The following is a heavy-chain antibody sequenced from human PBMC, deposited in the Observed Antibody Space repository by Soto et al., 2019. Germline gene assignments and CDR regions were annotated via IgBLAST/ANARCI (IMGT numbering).Heavy chain of an antibody. J-gene: IGHJ4*02. D-gene: IGHD3-9*01. V-gene: IGHV3-15*01. CDR1: GFTFSNAW. Sequence: GGSLRLSCAASGFTFSNAWMSWVRQAPGKGLEWVGRIKSKTDGGTTDYAAPVKGRFTISRDDSKNTLYLQMNSLKTEDTAVYYCTTDSDAGSYDILTGPPDYWGQGTLVTVSS. CDR2: IKSKTDGGTT. CDR3: TTDSDAGSYDILTGPPDY.